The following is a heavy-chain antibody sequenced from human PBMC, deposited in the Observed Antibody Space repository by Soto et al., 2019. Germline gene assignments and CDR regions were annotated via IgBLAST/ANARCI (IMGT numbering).Heavy chain of an antibody. J-gene: IGHJ4*02. CDR1: GFTFSSYA. V-gene: IGHV3-23*01. CDR2: ISGSGGST. CDR3: AKEKGPHGYYGSGSRGFDY. D-gene: IGHD3-10*01. Sequence: GESLKISCAASGFTFSSYAMSWVRQAPGKGLEWVSAISGSGGSTYYADSVKGRFTISRDNSKNTLYLQMNSLRAEDTAVYYCAKEKGPHGYYGSGSRGFDYWGQGTLVTVSS.